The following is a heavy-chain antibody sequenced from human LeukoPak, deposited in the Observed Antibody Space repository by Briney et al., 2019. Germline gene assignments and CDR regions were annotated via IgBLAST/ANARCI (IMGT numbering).Heavy chain of an antibody. D-gene: IGHD5-12*01. Sequence: SETLSLTCTVSGGSISSGYWTWIRQPAGKGLEWIGRINASGSTRHNPSLKSRVTMSVDTSKNQFSLKMSSVTAADTAVYFCATGMPGDYDYNCFDSWGQGTLVTVSS. CDR1: GGSISSGY. CDR2: INASGST. V-gene: IGHV4-4*07. CDR3: ATGMPGDYDYNCFDS. J-gene: IGHJ5*01.